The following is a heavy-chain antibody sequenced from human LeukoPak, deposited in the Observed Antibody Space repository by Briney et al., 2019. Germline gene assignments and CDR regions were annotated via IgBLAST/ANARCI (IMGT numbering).Heavy chain of an antibody. Sequence: GGSLRLSCAASGFTFNTYGMHWVRQAPGKGLEWVAVIWYDGSNKYYADSVKGRFTISRDNSKNTLCLQMNSLRAEDTAVYYCAKDAPGYSSGWFWVDYWGQGTLVTVSS. CDR1: GFTFNTYG. CDR2: IWYDGSNK. CDR3: AKDAPGYSSGWFWVDY. V-gene: IGHV3-30*02. J-gene: IGHJ4*02. D-gene: IGHD6-19*01.